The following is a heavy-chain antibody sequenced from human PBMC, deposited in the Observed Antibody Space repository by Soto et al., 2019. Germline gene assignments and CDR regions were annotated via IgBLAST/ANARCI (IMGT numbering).Heavy chain of an antibody. CDR2: INAGNGDS. J-gene: IGHJ3*01. CDR3: ARRGPSYSFDL. CDR1: GATSDTYT. V-gene: IGHV1-3*01. D-gene: IGHD3-10*01. Sequence: QVQFVQSGAEVQKPGASMKVSCKASGATSDTYTVHWVRQAPGQGLEWMGWINAGNGDSKTSQKFQDTVSLTRDKSASTFDMEISDLKSEDSAVYYCARRGPSYSFDLWCQGTRVTVSS.